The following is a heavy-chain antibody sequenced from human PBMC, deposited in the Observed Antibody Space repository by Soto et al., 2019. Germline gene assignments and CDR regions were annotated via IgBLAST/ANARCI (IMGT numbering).Heavy chain of an antibody. D-gene: IGHD1-1*01. V-gene: IGHV1-18*01. CDR2: ISAYNGNT. J-gene: IGHJ5*02. CDR3: ARGRGREGYNPRGFDP. CDR1: GYTFTSYG. Sequence: QVQLVQSGAEVKKPGASVKVSCKASGYTFTSYGISWVRQAPGQGLEWMGWISAYNGNTNYAQKRQGRVTMHTDTSTSTAERELRSRTTADKAVYYCARGRGREGYNPRGFDPWGQRTLVTVSS.